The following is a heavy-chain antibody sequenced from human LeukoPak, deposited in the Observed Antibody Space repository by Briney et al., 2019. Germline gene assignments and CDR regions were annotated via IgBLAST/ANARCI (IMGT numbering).Heavy chain of an antibody. V-gene: IGHV4-59*01. Sequence: SETLSLTCTVSGGSISSYHWSWIRQPPGKGLEWIGYIYYSGSTNYNPSLKSRVTISVDTSKNQFSLKLSSVTAADTAVYYCARGVSGSRYYYYYYGMDVWGQGTTVTVSS. CDR2: IYYSGST. CDR1: GGSISSYH. J-gene: IGHJ6*02. D-gene: IGHD3-10*01. CDR3: ARGVSGSRYYYYYYGMDV.